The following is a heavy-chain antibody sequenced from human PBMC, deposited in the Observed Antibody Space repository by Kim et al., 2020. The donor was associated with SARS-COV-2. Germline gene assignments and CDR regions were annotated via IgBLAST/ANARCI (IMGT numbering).Heavy chain of an antibody. V-gene: IGHV3-7*01. J-gene: IGHJ4*02. Sequence: GGSLRLSCVGSGFAFSSYFMSWVRQAPGKGLEWVATIKRDGTEKYYVDSVKGRFTISRDNAKNTLYLQMNSLGVGDTAVDDCARDHYTFGHLVFDYWGQG. CDR2: IKRDGTEK. CDR1: GFAFSSYF. D-gene: IGHD4-4*01. CDR3: ARDHYTFGHLVFDY.